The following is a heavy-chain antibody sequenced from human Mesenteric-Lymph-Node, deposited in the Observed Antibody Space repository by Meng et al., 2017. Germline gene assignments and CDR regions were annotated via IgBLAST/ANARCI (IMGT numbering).Heavy chain of an antibody. CDR2: INQDGSEK. V-gene: IGHV3-7*01. D-gene: IGHD3/OR15-3a*01. CDR3: ARDGPRSRADY. J-gene: IGHJ4*02. CDR1: GLAFSRYW. Sequence: GESLKISCAASGLAFSRYWMSWVRQAPGKGLEWVAIINQDGSEKYYVDSVKGRFTISRDNARNSLYLQMSSLRAEDTAVYYCARDGPRSRADYWGQGTLVTVSS.